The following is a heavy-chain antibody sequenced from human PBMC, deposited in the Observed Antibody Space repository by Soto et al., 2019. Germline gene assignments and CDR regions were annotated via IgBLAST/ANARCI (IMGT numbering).Heavy chain of an antibody. J-gene: IGHJ4*02. Sequence: QVQLVESGGGVVQPGRSLRLSCAASGFTFSSYAMHWVRQAPGKGLEWVAVISYDGSNKYYADSVKGRFTISRDNSKNALYLQMNSLRAEDTAVYYCARDIGASSWYYFDYWGQGTLVTVSS. CDR3: ARDIGASSWYYFDY. CDR1: GFTFSSYA. D-gene: IGHD6-13*01. CDR2: ISYDGSNK. V-gene: IGHV3-30-3*01.